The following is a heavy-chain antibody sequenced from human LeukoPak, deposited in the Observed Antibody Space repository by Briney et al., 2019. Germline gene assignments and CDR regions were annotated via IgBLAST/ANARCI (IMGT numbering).Heavy chain of an antibody. Sequence: GGSLRLSCAASGFTFSSYSMNWVRQAPGKGLEWVSSISSSSSYIYYADSVKGRFTISRDNAKNSLYLQMNSLRAEDTAVYYCAREPNDSSGYPLDYWGQGTLVTVYS. V-gene: IGHV3-21*01. J-gene: IGHJ4*02. CDR1: GFTFSSYS. CDR2: ISSSSSYI. D-gene: IGHD3-22*01. CDR3: AREPNDSSGYPLDY.